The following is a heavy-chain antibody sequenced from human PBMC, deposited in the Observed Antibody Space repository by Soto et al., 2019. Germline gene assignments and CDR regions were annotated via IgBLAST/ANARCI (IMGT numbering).Heavy chain of an antibody. Sequence: ASVKVSCKASGYTFTGYYMHWVRQAPGQGLEWMGWINPNSGGANYAQKFQGWVTMTRDTSISTAYMELSRLRSDDTAVYYCATRSGSGWYWAFDIWGQGTMVTVSS. CDR2: INPNSGGA. CDR3: ATRSGSGWYWAFDI. CDR1: GYTFTGYY. V-gene: IGHV1-2*04. D-gene: IGHD6-19*01. J-gene: IGHJ3*02.